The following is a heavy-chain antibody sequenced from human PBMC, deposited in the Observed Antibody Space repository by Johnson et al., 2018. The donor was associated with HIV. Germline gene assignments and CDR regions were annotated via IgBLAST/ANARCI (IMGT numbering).Heavy chain of an antibody. J-gene: IGHJ3*02. CDR2: IWFDGSNK. CDR3: LGELQSGAFDI. Sequence: QVQLVESGGGVVRPGRSLRLSCAASGVSFSDYAMHWVRQAPGKGLEWVAVIWFDGSNKYYADSVKGRFTISRDNAKNSLYLQMNSLRDEDTAVYYCLGELQSGAFDIWGQGTMVTVSS. V-gene: IGHV3-33*03. D-gene: IGHD3-16*01. CDR1: GVSFSDYA.